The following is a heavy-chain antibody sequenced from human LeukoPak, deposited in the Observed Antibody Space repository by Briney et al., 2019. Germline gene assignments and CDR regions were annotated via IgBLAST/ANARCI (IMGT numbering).Heavy chain of an antibody. CDR3: ERGGAAAGSRHPLDY. Sequence: ETLSLTCTVSGGSISSHYWSWIRQPAGKGLKWVGRMDTSGSTNYNPSLKSRVTMSVDTSKSQFSLKLSTVTAAATAVYYCERGGAAAGSRHPLDYWGQGTLVTVSS. CDR1: GGSISSHY. D-gene: IGHD6-13*01. J-gene: IGHJ4*02. V-gene: IGHV4-4*07. CDR2: MDTSGST.